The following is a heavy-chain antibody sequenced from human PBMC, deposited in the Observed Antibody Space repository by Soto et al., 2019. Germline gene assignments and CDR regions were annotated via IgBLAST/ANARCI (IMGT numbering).Heavy chain of an antibody. D-gene: IGHD1-26*01. CDR3: ARIERSPYYYYYGMDV. J-gene: IGHJ6*02. V-gene: IGHV2-70*01. CDR1: GFSLSTSGMC. CDR2: IDWDDDK. Sequence: ASGPTLVNPTQTLTLTCTFSGFSLSTSGMCVSWIRQPPGKALEWLALIDWDDDKYYSTSLKTRLTISKDTSKNQVVLTMTNMDPVDTATYYCARIERSPYYYYYGMDVWGQGTTVTVSS.